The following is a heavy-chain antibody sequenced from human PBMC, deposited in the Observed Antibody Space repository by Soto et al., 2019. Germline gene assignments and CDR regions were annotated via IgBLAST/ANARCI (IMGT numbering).Heavy chain of an antibody. CDR2: IYSSGST. CDR3: ATRPLLPGAP. D-gene: IGHD3-10*01. J-gene: IGHJ3*01. CDR1: GFTFSSND. V-gene: IGHV3-53*01. Sequence: EVQLVESGGGLIQPGGSLRLSCAASGFTFSSNDMNWVRQAPGKGLEWVSLIYSSGSTSYADSVKGRFTISRDKSKNTLYLQMSSRSAEDTAVYYCATRPLLPGAPWGQGTMVTVSS.